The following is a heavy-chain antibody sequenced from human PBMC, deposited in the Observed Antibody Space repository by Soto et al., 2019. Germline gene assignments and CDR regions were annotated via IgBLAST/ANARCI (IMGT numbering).Heavy chain of an antibody. CDR1: GFTFSSYW. V-gene: IGHV3-74*01. J-gene: IGHJ4*02. CDR3: VRTSLVVAAATREDY. CDR2: INSDGSST. D-gene: IGHD2-15*01. Sequence: GGPLRLSCAACGFTFSSYWMHGVRQAPGKGLVWVSRINSDGSSTSYAGSVKGRFTISRDNAKNTLYLQMNSLRAEDTAVYYCVRTSLVVAAATREDYWGQGTLVTVSS.